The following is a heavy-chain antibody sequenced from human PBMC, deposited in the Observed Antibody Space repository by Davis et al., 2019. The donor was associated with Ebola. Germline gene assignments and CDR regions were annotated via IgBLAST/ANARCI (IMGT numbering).Heavy chain of an antibody. J-gene: IGHJ6*02. CDR1: GFTFSSYG. V-gene: IGHV3-30*18. D-gene: IGHD6-6*01. CDR2: ISYDGSNK. Sequence: PGGSLRLSCAASGFTFSSYGMHWVRQAPGKGLEWVAVISYDGSNKYYADSVKGRFTISRDNSKNTLYLQMNSLRAEDTAVYYCAKDRKSSSGGDYYYGMDVWGQGTTVTVSS. CDR3: AKDRKSSSGGDYYYGMDV.